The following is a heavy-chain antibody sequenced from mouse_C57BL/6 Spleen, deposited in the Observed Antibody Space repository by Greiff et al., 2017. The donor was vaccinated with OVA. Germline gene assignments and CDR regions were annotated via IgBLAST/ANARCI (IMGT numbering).Heavy chain of an antibody. D-gene: IGHD1-1*01. V-gene: IGHV1-15*01. CDR3: TRGIGDGSSPYYAMDY. J-gene: IGHJ4*01. CDR1: GYTFTDYE. Sequence: QVQLQQSGAELVRPGASVTLSCKASGYTFTDYEMHWVKQTPVHGLEWIGAIDPETGGTAYNQKFKGKAILTADKSSSTAYMELRSLTSEDSAVYYCTRGIGDGSSPYYAMDYWGQGTSVTVSS. CDR2: IDPETGGT.